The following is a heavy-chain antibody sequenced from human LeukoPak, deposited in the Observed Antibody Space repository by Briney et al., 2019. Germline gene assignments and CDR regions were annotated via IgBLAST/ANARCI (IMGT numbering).Heavy chain of an antibody. J-gene: IGHJ4*02. D-gene: IGHD2/OR15-2a*01. CDR3: ARAEGFTFDY. CDR1: GGSISSSSYY. CDR2: ISYSGST. V-gene: IGHV4-39*07. Sequence: PSETLSLTCTVSGGSISSSSYYWDWIRQPPGKRLECIGSISYSGSTYYNPSLKSRVTISVDTSKNQFSLKLNSVTAADTAVYYCARAEGFTFDYWGQGTLVTVSS.